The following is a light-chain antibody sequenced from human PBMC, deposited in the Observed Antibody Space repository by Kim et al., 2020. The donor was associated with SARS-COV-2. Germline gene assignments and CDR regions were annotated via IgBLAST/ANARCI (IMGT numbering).Light chain of an antibody. Sequence: GTISCTRSSSNIGAGYDVHWYQQHPATAPNLLIYGNSNRPSGVPDRFSGSKSGTSASLAITGLQAEDEADYYCQSYDSSLSGSVVFGTGTKVTVL. J-gene: IGLJ1*01. V-gene: IGLV1-40*01. CDR3: QSYDSSLSGSVV. CDR1: SSNIGAGYD. CDR2: GNS.